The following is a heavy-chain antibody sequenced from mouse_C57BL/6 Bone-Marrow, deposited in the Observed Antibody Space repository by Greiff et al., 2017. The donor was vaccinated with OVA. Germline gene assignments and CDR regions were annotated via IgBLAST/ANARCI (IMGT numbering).Heavy chain of an antibody. V-gene: IGHV5-6*01. CDR2: ISSGGSYT. CDR1: GFTFSSYG. Sequence: EVKVVESGGDLVKPGGSLKLSCAASGFTFSSYGMSWVRQTPDKRLEWVATISSGGSYTYYPDSVKGRFTISRDNAKNTLYLQMSSLKSEYTAMYYCARHRDYGYDEYYAMDYWGQGTSVTGSS. D-gene: IGHD2-2*01. J-gene: IGHJ4*01. CDR3: ARHRDYGYDEYYAMDY.